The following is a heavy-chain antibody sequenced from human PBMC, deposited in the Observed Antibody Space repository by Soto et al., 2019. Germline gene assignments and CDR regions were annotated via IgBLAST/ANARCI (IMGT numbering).Heavy chain of an antibody. CDR2: INHSGST. CDR1: GGSFSGYY. Sequence: QVQLQQWGAGLLKPSETLSLTCAVYGGSFSGYYWSWIRQPPGKGLEWIGEINHSGSTNYNPSLKSRVNISVDTSKNQFSLKLSSVTAADTAVYYCARGLVVRGVIITDYYYYYGMDVWGQGTTVTVSS. D-gene: IGHD3-10*01. CDR3: ARGLVVRGVIITDYYYYYGMDV. J-gene: IGHJ6*02. V-gene: IGHV4-34*01.